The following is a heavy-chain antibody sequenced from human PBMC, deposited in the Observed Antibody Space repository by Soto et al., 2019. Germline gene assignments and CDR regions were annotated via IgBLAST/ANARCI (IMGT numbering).Heavy chain of an antibody. D-gene: IGHD6-6*01. V-gene: IGHV3-53*01. Sequence: LRLSCAASGFTVSSNYMSWVRQAPGKGLEWVSVIYSGGSTYYADSVKGRFTISRDNSKNTLYLQMNSLRAEDTAVYYCARALAARTGFDYWGQGTLVTVSS. CDR1: GFTVSSNY. CDR2: IYSGGST. CDR3: ARALAARTGFDY. J-gene: IGHJ4*02.